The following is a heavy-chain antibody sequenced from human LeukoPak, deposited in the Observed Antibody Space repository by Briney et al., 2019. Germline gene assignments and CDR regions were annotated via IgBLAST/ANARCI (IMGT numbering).Heavy chain of an antibody. CDR3: ARHGVEGYNGAFHI. J-gene: IGHJ3*02. CDR2: IYPGDSDS. Sequence: GAPLHISAEAAGPIFTNSWIAWVRPLPGKGLEWMGIIYPGDSDSRYSQSFQGHVTISADKSISTAYLQWSSLKASDTAMYYCARHGVEGYNGAFHIWGQGTMVTVSS. D-gene: IGHD5-24*01. CDR1: GPIFTNSW. V-gene: IGHV5-51*01.